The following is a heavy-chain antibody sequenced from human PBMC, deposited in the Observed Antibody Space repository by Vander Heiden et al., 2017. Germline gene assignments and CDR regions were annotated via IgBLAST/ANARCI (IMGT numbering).Heavy chain of an antibody. Sequence: EEQLVESGGGLVQPGGSRRLSCAASGISFSDNHMDWVRQATGKGLELVARIRNKARSYSTEYAESVKGRFMISRDDSKNSVFLQMNSLKTEDTAVYFCARDSNNFSWDYWGRGTLVTVSS. J-gene: IGHJ4*02. CDR3: ARDSNNFSWDY. CDR1: GISFSDNH. D-gene: IGHD1-20*01. CDR2: IRNKARSYST. V-gene: IGHV3-72*01.